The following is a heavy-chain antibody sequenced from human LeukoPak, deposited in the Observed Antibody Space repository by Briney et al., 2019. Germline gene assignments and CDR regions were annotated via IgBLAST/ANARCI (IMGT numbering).Heavy chain of an antibody. CDR2: IYYSGST. V-gene: IGHV4-30-4*01. CDR3: VRVSGGSGSYHSGYYGMDA. D-gene: IGHD3-10*01. CDR1: GGSISSGDYY. Sequence: SQTLSLTCTVSGGSISSGDYYWSWIRQPPGKGLEWIGYIYYSGSTYYNPSLRSRLTISGDAAKNQFSLKLSSVTAADTAVYYCVRVSGGSGSYHSGYYGMDAWGQGTTVTVSS. J-gene: IGHJ6*02.